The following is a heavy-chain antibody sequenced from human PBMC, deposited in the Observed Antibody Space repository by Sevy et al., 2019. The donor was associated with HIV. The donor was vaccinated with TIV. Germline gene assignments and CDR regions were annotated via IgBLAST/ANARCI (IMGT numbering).Heavy chain of an antibody. D-gene: IGHD6-19*01. J-gene: IGHJ4*02. CDR3: AKDIGATGIAVVAN. CDR2: LNWDSGSV. V-gene: IGHV3-9*01. CDR1: GFTFDDFA. Sequence: GGSLRLSCAASGFTFDDFAMHWVRQVPGKGQEWVSGLNWDSGSVAYADSVKGRFTISRDNAKNALFLQMTSLRAEDTALYYCAKDIGATGIAVVANWGQGIQVTVSS.